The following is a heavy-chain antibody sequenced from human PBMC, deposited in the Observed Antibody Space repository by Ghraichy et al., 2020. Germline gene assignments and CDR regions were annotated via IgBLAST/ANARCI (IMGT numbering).Heavy chain of an antibody. CDR2: INHSGST. CDR1: GGSFSGYY. J-gene: IGHJ6*03. Sequence: SETLSLTCAVYGGSFSGYYWSWIRQPPGKGLEWIGEINHSGSTNYNPSLKSRVTISVDTSKNQFSLKLSSVTAADTAVYYCARPLLPLYGSSSWYVSFYYYYMDVWGKGTTVTVSS. CDR3: ARPLLPLYGSSSWYVSFYYYYMDV. V-gene: IGHV4-34*01. D-gene: IGHD6-13*01.